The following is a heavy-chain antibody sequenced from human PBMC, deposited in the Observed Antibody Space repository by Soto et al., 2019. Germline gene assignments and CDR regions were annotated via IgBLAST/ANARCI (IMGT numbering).Heavy chain of an antibody. CDR2: IYSGGST. J-gene: IGHJ6*02. V-gene: IGHV3-53*01. D-gene: IGHD4-17*01. Sequence: PGGSLRLSCAASGFTVSSNYMSWVRQAPGKGLEWVSVIYSGGSTYYADSVKGRFTISRDNSKNTLYLQMNSLRAEDTAVYYCARDTEYYGMDVWGQGTTVTVSS. CDR1: GFTVSSNY. CDR3: ARDTEYYGMDV.